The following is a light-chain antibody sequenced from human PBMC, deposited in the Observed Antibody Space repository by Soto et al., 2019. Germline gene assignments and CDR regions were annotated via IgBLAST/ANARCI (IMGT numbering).Light chain of an antibody. Sequence: EIVLTQSPGTLSLSPGERATLSCRASQSVSSSYLAWYQQKPGQAPRLLIYGASSRATGIPDRFSGSGSGTDFTLTISRLVPEDFAVYYCQQFRTFGQGT. CDR2: GAS. CDR1: QSVSSSY. CDR3: QQFRT. J-gene: IGKJ1*01. V-gene: IGKV3-20*01.